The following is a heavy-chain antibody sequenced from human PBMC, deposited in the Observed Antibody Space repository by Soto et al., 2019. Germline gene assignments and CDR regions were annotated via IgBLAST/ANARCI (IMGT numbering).Heavy chain of an antibody. Sequence: EASVKVSWKTSGYTFTSYGVAWVRQAPGQGLEWMGWISTSKGDTTYAQKFQGRVTMTTDTSTTTAYMELRSLRSDDTAVYYCATRSPAFDFWGQGTLVTVSS. CDR1: GYTFTSYG. V-gene: IGHV1-18*01. CDR3: ATRSPAFDF. CDR2: ISTSKGDT. J-gene: IGHJ4*02.